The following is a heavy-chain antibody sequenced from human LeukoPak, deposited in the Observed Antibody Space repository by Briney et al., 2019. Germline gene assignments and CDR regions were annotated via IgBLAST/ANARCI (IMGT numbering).Heavy chain of an antibody. CDR3: AKGPVVAATRGWFDP. D-gene: IGHD2-15*01. J-gene: IGHJ5*02. Sequence: PGGSLRLSCAASGFTFSSDAMSWVRQAPGKGLEWVSAISGSGGSTYYADSVKGRFTISRDNSKNTLYLQMNSLRAEDTAVYYCAKGPVVAATRGWFDPWGQGTLVTVSS. CDR2: ISGSGGST. CDR1: GFTFSSDA. V-gene: IGHV3-23*01.